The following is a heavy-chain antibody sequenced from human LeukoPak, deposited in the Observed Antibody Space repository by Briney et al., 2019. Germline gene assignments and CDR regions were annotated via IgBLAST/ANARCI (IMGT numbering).Heavy chain of an antibody. V-gene: IGHV3-23*01. CDR3: AKEKPPVRSATKGGFDY. Sequence: AGGSLRLSCAASGFTFSSYAMSWVRQAPGKGLEWVSAISGSGGSTYYADSVKGRFTLSRDNSKNTLYLQMNSLRAEDTAVYYCAKEKPPVRSATKGGFDYWGQGTLVTVSS. J-gene: IGHJ4*02. CDR2: ISGSGGST. D-gene: IGHD2-15*01. CDR1: GFTFSSYA.